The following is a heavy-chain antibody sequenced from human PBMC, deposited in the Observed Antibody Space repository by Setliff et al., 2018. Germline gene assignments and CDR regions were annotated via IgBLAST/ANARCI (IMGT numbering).Heavy chain of an antibody. D-gene: IGHD3-3*01. Sequence: ASVKVSCKASGYTFTGYYMHWVRQAPGQGLEWMGWINPNSGGTNYARKFQGWVTMTRDTSISTAYMELSRLRSDDTAVCYCARGRDFWSGYLVYWGQGTLVTVSS. CDR3: ARGRDFWSGYLVY. J-gene: IGHJ4*02. CDR2: INPNSGGT. CDR1: GYTFTGYY. V-gene: IGHV1-2*04.